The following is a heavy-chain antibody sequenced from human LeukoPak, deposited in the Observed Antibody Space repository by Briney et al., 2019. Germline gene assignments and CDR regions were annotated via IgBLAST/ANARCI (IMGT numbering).Heavy chain of an antibody. CDR2: ISGSGGST. CDR3: AKSLYGGCDY. D-gene: IGHD3-16*02. CDR1: GFTFSNYA. V-gene: IGHV3-23*01. J-gene: IGHJ4*02. Sequence: GGSLRLSCAVSGFTFSNYAMSWVRQAPGKGLEWVSGISGSGGSTFYADSVKGRFTISRDNSKNTLYLQMNSLRVEDTAVYYCAKSLYGGCDYWGQGTVVTVSS.